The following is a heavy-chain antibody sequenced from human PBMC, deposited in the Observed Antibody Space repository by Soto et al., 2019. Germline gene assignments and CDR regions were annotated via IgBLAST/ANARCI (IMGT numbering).Heavy chain of an antibody. CDR3: ARDHYCSGGSCQNGMDV. Sequence: GGSLRLSCAASGFTFSSYSMNWVRQAPGKGLEWVSSISSSSSYIYYADSVKGRFTISRDNAKNSLYLQMNSLRAEDTAVYYCARDHYCSGGSCQNGMDVWGQGTTVTVS. CDR2: ISSSSSYI. CDR1: GFTFSSYS. D-gene: IGHD2-15*01. J-gene: IGHJ6*02. V-gene: IGHV3-21*01.